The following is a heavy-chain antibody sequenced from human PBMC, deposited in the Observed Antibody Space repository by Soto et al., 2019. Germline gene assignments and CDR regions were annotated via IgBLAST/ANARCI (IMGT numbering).Heavy chain of an antibody. CDR2: IDPSDSYT. Sequence: PGESLKISCKGSGYSFTSYWISWVRQMPGKGLEWMGRIDPSDSYTNYSPSFQGHVTISADKSISTAYLQWSSLKASDTAMYYCARHPRAVAGQIYYYYGMDVWGQGTTVTVSS. V-gene: IGHV5-10-1*01. CDR3: ARHPRAVAGQIYYYYGMDV. J-gene: IGHJ6*02. CDR1: GYSFTSYW. D-gene: IGHD6-19*01.